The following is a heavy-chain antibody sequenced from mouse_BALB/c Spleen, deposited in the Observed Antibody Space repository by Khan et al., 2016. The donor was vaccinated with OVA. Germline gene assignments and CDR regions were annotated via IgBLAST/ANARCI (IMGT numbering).Heavy chain of an antibody. CDR3: ARRNYFGYTVAY. J-gene: IGHJ3*01. CDR1: GYTFTDYY. Sequence: QVQLQQPGAELARPGASVKLSCKASGYTFTDYYINWVKQRTGQGLEWIGEISPGSGDTYYTERFKGKATLTADKSSSTAYMQLSSLTSEASAVYFCARRNYFGYTVAYWGQGTLVTVSA. CDR2: ISPGSGDT. V-gene: IGHV1-77*01. D-gene: IGHD1-2*01.